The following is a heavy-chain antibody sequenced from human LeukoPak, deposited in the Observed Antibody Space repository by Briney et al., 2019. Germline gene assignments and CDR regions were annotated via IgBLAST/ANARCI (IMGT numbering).Heavy chain of an antibody. J-gene: IGHJ6*03. D-gene: IGHD3-10*01. CDR3: ARLATDYYGSGSYYPYYYYYYMDV. CDR1: GFTFSNYG. V-gene: IGHV3-20*04. CDR2: INWNGGST. Sequence: GGSLRLSCAASGFTFSNYGIHWVRQAPGKGLEWVSGINWNGGSTGYADSVKGRFTIPRDNAKNSLYLQMNSLRAEDTALYYCARLATDYYGSGSYYPYYYYYYMDVWGKGTTVTASS.